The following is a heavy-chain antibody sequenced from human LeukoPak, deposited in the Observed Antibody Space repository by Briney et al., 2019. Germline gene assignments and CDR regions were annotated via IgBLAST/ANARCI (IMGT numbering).Heavy chain of an antibody. J-gene: IGHJ4*02. CDR3: ARGGTAHHGY. CDR1: GGSIGSYY. CDR2: IYYSGST. D-gene: IGHD5-18*01. Sequence: SETLSLTCTVSGGSIGSYYWSWIRQPPGKGLEWIGYIYYSGSTNYNPSLKSQVTISVDTSKNQFSLKLSSVTAADTAVYYCARGGTAHHGYWGQGTLVTVSS. V-gene: IGHV4-59*01.